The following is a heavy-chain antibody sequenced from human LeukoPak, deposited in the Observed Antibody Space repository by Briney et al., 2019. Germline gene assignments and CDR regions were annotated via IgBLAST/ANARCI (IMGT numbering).Heavy chain of an antibody. J-gene: IGHJ6*02. D-gene: IGHD3-22*01. CDR3: ARDASWAYYYDSSGYYTTYGMDV. V-gene: IGHV3-53*01. CDR1: GLTVSSNY. CDR2: IYSGGST. Sequence: GGSLRLSCAASGLTVSSNYMSWVRQAPGKGLEWVSVIYSGGSTYYADSVKGRFTISRDNSKNTLYLQMNSLRAEDTAVYYCARDASWAYYYDSSGYYTTYGMDVWGQGTTVTVSS.